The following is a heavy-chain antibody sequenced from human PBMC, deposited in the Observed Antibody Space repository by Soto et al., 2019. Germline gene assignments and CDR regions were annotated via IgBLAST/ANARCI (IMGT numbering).Heavy chain of an antibody. J-gene: IGHJ6*02. V-gene: IGHV3-53*01. CDR3: ARYGAVELYYDFWSGQKPTGYYYGMDV. CDR2: IYSGGST. D-gene: IGHD3-3*01. Sequence: GGSLRLSCAASGFTVSSNYMSWVRQAPGKGLEWVSVIYSGGSTYYADSVKGRFTISRDNSKNTLYLQMNSLRAEDTAVYYCARYGAVELYYDFWSGQKPTGYYYGMDVWGQGTTVTVSS. CDR1: GFTVSSNY.